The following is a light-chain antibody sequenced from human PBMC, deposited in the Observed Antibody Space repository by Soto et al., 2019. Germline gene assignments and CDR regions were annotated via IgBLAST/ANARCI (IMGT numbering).Light chain of an antibody. J-gene: IGLJ2*01. Sequence: QLVLTQSSSASASLGSSVKLTCTLSSGHSSYIIAWHQHQPGKAPRYLMKLEGSGNYNKGSGVPDRFSGSSSGADRYLTISNLQFEDEADYYCETWDSNTRVFGGGTKLTVL. V-gene: IGLV4-60*02. CDR3: ETWDSNTRV. CDR1: SGHSSYI. CDR2: LEGSGNY.